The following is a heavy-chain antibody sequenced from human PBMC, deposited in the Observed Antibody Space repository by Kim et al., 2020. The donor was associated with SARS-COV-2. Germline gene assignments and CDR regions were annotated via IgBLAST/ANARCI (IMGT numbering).Heavy chain of an antibody. V-gene: IGHV4-59*13. CDR3: ARNLYGDYLDWFDP. CDR1: GGSISSYY. CDR2: IYYSGST. J-gene: IGHJ5*02. Sequence: SETLSLTCTVSGGSISSYYWSWIRQPPGKGLEWIGYIYYSGSTNYNPSLKSRVTISVDTSKNQFSLKLSSVTAADTAVYYCARNLYGDYLDWFDPWGQGTLVTVSS. D-gene: IGHD4-17*01.